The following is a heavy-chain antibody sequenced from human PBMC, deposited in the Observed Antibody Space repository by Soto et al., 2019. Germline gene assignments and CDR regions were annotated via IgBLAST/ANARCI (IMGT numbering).Heavy chain of an antibody. CDR2: ISAYNGNT. V-gene: IGHV1-18*01. Sequence: EASVKVSCKASGYTFTSYGISWVRQAPGQGLEWMGWISAYNGNTNYAQKLQGRVTMTTDTSTSTAYMELRSLRSDDTAVYYCAAYSSSCYGELYYYYSGMDVWGQGTTVTVSS. J-gene: IGHJ6*02. D-gene: IGHD6-13*01. CDR1: GYTFTSYG. CDR3: AAYSSSCYGELYYYYSGMDV.